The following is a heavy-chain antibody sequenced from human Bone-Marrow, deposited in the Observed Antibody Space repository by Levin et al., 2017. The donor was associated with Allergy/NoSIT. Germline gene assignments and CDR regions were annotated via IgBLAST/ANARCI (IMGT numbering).Heavy chain of an antibody. D-gene: IGHD6-19*01. V-gene: IGHV2-70*01. CDR2: IDWKDDK. Sequence: SLTTSGMCVNWIRQPPGKALEWLAFIDWKDDKYYNTFLKTRLTISRDTSKNQVVLTMTNMDPIDTATYYCARAYSSGWHSDFDYWGQGTLVTVSS. CDR3: ARAYSSGWHSDFDY. J-gene: IGHJ4*02. CDR1: SLTTSGMC.